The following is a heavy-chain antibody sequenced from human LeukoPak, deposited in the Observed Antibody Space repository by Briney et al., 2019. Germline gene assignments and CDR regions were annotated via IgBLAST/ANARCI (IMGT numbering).Heavy chain of an antibody. V-gene: IGHV1-2*02. CDR3: ARFCSSSSCPFDY. Sequence: SSVKVSCKASRYIFTASYIHWLRQAPGKGVDCMGWINPHSGGTHYAQKFQGRVTMTRDTSISPAYMELSRLSSDDTAAYYCARFCSSSSCPFDYWGQGTLVSVSS. CDR2: INPHSGGT. CDR1: RYIFTASY. J-gene: IGHJ4*02. D-gene: IGHD2-2*01.